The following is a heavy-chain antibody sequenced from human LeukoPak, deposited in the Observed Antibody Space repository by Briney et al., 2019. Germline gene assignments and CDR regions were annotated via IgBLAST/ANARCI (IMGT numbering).Heavy chain of an antibody. V-gene: IGHV3-23*01. CDR2: ISGSGGST. CDR1: GFTFSSYA. CDR3: AKGGSSSRHPYYFDY. D-gene: IGHD2-2*01. Sequence: GGSLRLSCAASGFTFSSYAMSWVRQAPGKGLEWVSAISGSGGSTYYADSVKGRFTISRDNSKNTLYLQMNSLRVEDTAVYYCAKGGSSSRHPYYFDYWGQGTLVTVSA. J-gene: IGHJ4*02.